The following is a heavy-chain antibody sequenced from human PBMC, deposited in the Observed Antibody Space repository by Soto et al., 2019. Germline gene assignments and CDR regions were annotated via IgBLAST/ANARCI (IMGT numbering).Heavy chain of an antibody. CDR1: GFTVSSNY. J-gene: IGHJ4*02. CDR3: ARGGYCSSTSCYADYYFDY. V-gene: IGHV3-53*04. CDR2: IYSGGST. D-gene: IGHD2-2*01. Sequence: EVQLVESGGGLVQPGGSLRLSCAASGFTVSSNYMSWVRQAPGKGLEWVSVIYSGGSTDYADSVRGRFTISRHNSKNTLYLQMNSLRAEDTAVYYCARGGYCSSTSCYADYYFDYWGQGTLVTVSS.